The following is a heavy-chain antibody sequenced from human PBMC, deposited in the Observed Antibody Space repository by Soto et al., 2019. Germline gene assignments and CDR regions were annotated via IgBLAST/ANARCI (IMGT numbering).Heavy chain of an antibody. CDR2: IIPIFGTA. CDR1: GGTFSSYA. V-gene: IGHV1-69*01. J-gene: IGHJ4*02. Sequence: QVQLVQSGAEVKKPGSSVKVSCKASGGTFSSYAISWVRQAPGQGLEWMGGIIPIFGTANYAQKFQGRVTITADESTSTAYMELSSLRFEDTAVYYCARSLYYDSSGYYYDLEDWGQGTLVTVSS. CDR3: ARSLYYDSSGYYYDLED. D-gene: IGHD3-22*01.